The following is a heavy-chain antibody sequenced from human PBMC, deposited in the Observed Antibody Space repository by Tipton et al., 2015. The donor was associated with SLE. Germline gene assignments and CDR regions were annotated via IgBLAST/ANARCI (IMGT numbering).Heavy chain of an antibody. Sequence: QSGAEVKKPGASVKVSCKASGYTFTGYYMHWVRQAPGQGLEWMGWISAYNGNTNYAQKLQGRVTMTTDTSTSTAYMELRSLRSDDTAVYYCARVRILTGYYYFDYWGQGTLVTVSS. CDR2: ISAYNGNT. V-gene: IGHV1-18*04. CDR3: ARVRILTGYYYFDY. D-gene: IGHD3-9*01. J-gene: IGHJ4*02. CDR1: GYTFTGYY.